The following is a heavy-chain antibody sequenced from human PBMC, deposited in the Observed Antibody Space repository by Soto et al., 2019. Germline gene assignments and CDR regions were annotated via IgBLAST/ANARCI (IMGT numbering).Heavy chain of an antibody. Sequence: ASVKVSCKASGFTFTSSAVQWVRQARRQRLEWIGWIVVGSGNTNYAQKFQERVTITRDMSTSTAYMELSSLRSEDTAVYYCAAEPAGSGSGEVSDYWGQGTLVTVSS. D-gene: IGHD3-10*01. V-gene: IGHV1-58*01. J-gene: IGHJ4*02. CDR1: GFTFTSSA. CDR2: IVVGSGNT. CDR3: AAEPAGSGSGEVSDY.